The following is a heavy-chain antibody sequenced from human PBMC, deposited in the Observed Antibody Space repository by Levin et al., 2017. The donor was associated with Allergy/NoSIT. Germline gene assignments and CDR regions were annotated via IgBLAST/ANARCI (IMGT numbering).Heavy chain of an antibody. V-gene: IGHV4-34*01. J-gene: IGHJ4*02. CDR1: GGSFSNYY. CDR2: INHRGAT. Sequence: SQTLSLTCAVFGGSFSNYYWSWIRQPPGKGLEWIGEINHRGATNYRPSLKSRVTMSVDTSKNQFSLKLTSVTATDTAMYYGVSIPLEFREPFDSWGQGNLVTVSS. D-gene: IGHD3-10*01. CDR3: VSIPLEFREPFDS.